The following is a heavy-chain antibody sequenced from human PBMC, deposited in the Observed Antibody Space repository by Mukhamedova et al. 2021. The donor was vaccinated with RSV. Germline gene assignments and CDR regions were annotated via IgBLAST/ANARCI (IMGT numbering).Heavy chain of an antibody. CDR3: ARAPWPQDAFDL. Sequence: GSTNYNPSLKSRVTISVDTSKNQFSLKLSSVTAADTAVYYCARAPWPQDAFDLWGQGT. J-gene: IGHJ3*01. V-gene: IGHV4-59*01. D-gene: IGHD5-12*01. CDR2: GST.